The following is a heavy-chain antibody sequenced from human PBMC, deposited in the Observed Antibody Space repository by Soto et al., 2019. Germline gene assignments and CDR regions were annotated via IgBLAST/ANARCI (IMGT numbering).Heavy chain of an antibody. Sequence: ASVKVSCKTSGYAFTTYVITWVRQAPGQGLEWMGWISPYNGDTNYAQKLQGRVTMTTDTSTSTAYMELRSLRSGDTAVYYCARVRKIAVAQRTPYYVMDVWGQGTAVTVS. D-gene: IGHD6-19*01. CDR1: GYAFTTYV. J-gene: IGHJ6*02. CDR3: ARVRKIAVAQRTPYYVMDV. V-gene: IGHV1-18*01. CDR2: ISPYNGDT.